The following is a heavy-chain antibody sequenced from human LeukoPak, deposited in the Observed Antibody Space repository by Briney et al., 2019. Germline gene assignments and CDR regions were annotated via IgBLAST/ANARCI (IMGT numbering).Heavy chain of an antibody. Sequence: PGGSLRLSCAASGFTFSRFWMNWVRQAPGRGLEWVAKIDQSGGRNNYVDSVKGRFTISRDNAKNSLFLEMSSLRADDTAVYFCARDVGGGTFDIWGQGTTVTVSS. D-gene: IGHD3-3*01. CDR1: GFTFSRFW. J-gene: IGHJ3*02. CDR3: ARDVGGGTFDI. V-gene: IGHV3-7*05. CDR2: IDQSGGRN.